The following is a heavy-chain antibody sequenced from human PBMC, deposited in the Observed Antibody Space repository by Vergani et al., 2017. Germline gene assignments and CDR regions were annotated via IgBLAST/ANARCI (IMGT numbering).Heavy chain of an antibody. D-gene: IGHD2-2*01. CDR3: ARGSYQLPDPYYYYYYMDV. V-gene: IGHV1-8*01. J-gene: IGHJ6*03. CDR1: GYTFTSYD. CDR2: MNPNSGNT. Sequence: QVQLVQSGAEVKKPGASVKVSCKASGYTFTSYDINWVRQATGQGLEWMGWMNPNSGNTGYAQKFQGRVTMTRNTSISTAYMELSSLRSEDTAVYYCARGSYQLPDPYYYYYYMDVWGKGTTVTVSS.